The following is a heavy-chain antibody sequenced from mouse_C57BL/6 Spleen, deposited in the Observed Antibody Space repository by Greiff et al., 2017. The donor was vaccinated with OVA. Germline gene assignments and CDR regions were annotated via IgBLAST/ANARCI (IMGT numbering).Heavy chain of an antibody. CDR2: IDPSDSET. J-gene: IGHJ4*01. Sequence: QVQLQQPGAELVRPGSSVKLSCKASGYTFTSYWMHWVKQRPIQGLEWIGNIDPSDSETHYNQKFKDKAILTVDKSSSTAYMQLSSLTSEDSAVYYCARGNYGRAMDYWGQGTSVTVSS. V-gene: IGHV1-52*01. CDR3: ARGNYGRAMDY. D-gene: IGHD1-1*01. CDR1: GYTFTSYW.